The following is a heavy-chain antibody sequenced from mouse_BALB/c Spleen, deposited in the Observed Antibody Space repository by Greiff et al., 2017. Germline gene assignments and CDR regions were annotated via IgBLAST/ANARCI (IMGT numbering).Heavy chain of an antibody. CDR3: ARRGFYGYGYFDV. Sequence: QVTLKVCGPGILQPSQTLSLTCSFSGFSLSTSGMGVSWIRQPSGKGLEWLAHIYWDDDKRYNPSLKSRLTISKDTSSNQVFLKITSVDTADTATYYCARRGFYGYGYFDVWGAGTTVTVSS. CDR1: GFSLSTSGMG. CDR2: IYWDDDK. D-gene: IGHD1-1*01. J-gene: IGHJ1*01. V-gene: IGHV8-12*01.